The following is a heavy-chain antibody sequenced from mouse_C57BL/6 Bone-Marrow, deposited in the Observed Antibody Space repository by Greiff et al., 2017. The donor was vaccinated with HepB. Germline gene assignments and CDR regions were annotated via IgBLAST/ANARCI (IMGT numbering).Heavy chain of an antibody. J-gene: IGHJ4*01. CDR3: ARFTTVVEDAMDY. D-gene: IGHD1-1*01. CDR1: GYTFTSYG. CDR2: IYPRSGNT. Sequence: VQLQQSGAELARPGASVNLSCKASGYTFTSYGISWVKQRTGQGLEWIGEIYPRSGNTYYNEKFKGKATLTADKSSSTAYMELRSLTSEDSAVYFCARFTTVVEDAMDYWGQGTAVTVSS. V-gene: IGHV1-81*01.